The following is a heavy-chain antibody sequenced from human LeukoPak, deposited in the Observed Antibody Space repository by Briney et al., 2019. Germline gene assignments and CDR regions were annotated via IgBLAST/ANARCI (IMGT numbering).Heavy chain of an antibody. V-gene: IGHV3-7*03. Sequence: GGAPRLSCAAPGFIFISYLMGWGRQAPGEGVEWVANIMKDGSDKHYVDSVSGRFTISRDNAKNSLDLQMNSLRAEDTAVYYCVRDGDYYKGEYWGQGTLVTVSS. J-gene: IGHJ4*02. D-gene: IGHD3-10*01. CDR1: GFIFISYL. CDR2: IMKDGSDK. CDR3: VRDGDYYKGEY.